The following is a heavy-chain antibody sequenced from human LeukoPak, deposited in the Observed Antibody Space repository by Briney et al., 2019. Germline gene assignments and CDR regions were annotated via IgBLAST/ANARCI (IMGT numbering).Heavy chain of an antibody. CDR3: EKEDSGVVRAAMNSAL. CDR2: IRYDGRNR. V-gene: IGHV3-30*02. CDR1: GFTFSSYG. J-gene: IGHJ1*01. D-gene: IGHD2-2*01. Sequence: AGGPLRLSCAASGFTFSSYGMHWVRQAPARGLEGVAFIRYDGRNRYYADCEKGRFPISRDNSQNPLYRQMNSLEPEDRAVYYCEKEDSGVVRAAMNSALGGEGT.